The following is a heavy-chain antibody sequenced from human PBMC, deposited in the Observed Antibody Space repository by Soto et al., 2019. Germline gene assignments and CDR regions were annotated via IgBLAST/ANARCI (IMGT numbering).Heavy chain of an antibody. CDR3: ARRYYGSGSYPSIDY. CDR2: IYYSGST. J-gene: IGHJ4*02. V-gene: IGHV4-39*01. D-gene: IGHD3-10*01. CDR1: SGSISTSNYS. Sequence: SETLYITCTVSSGSISTSNYSWGWIRQPPGKGLEWIGGIYYSGSTYYNPSLKSRVTISVDTSKTQFSLRLSSVTAADTAVYYCARRYYGSGSYPSIDYWGQGTLVTVSS.